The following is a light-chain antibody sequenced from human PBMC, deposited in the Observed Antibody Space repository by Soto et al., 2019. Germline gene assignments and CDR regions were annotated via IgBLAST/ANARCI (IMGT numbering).Light chain of an antibody. CDR2: VNT. CDR3: HSYDSSLSASV. Sequence: QSVLTQPPSVSGAPGQRVTISCSGSNSNIGAGYDVNWYQHLPGTAPKLLIYVNTNRPSGVPDRFSGSRSGTSASLTITGLRAEDEADYYCHSYDSSLSASVFGGGTKLTVL. J-gene: IGLJ2*01. V-gene: IGLV1-40*01. CDR1: NSNIGAGYD.